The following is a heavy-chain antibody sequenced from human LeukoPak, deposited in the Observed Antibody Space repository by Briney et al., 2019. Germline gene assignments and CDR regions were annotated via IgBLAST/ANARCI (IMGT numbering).Heavy chain of an antibody. Sequence: GGSLRLSCAASGFTFSSHSMNWVRQAPGKGLEWVSYISSSSSTIYYADSVKGRFTISRDNAKNSLYLQMNSLRAEDTAVYYCASPIYGDFGGYFDYWGQGTLVTVSS. CDR2: ISSSSSTI. J-gene: IGHJ4*02. CDR3: ASPIYGDFGGYFDY. D-gene: IGHD4-17*01. V-gene: IGHV3-48*04. CDR1: GFTFSSHS.